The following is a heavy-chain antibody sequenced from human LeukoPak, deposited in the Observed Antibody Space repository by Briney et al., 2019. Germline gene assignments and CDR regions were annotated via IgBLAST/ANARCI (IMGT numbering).Heavy chain of an antibody. D-gene: IGHD3-22*01. V-gene: IGHV5-51*01. CDR3: ARVYYDTSGQFYNSFDP. CDR2: IYPGDSDT. J-gene: IGHJ5*02. Sequence: GESLKISCKGFEYSFTTYWIAWVRQMPGKGLEWMGIIYPGDSDTRYSPSFQGQVTISADKSINTAYLQWSSLKASDTAMYFCARVYYDTSGQFYNSFDPWGQGTLVTVSS. CDR1: EYSFTTYW.